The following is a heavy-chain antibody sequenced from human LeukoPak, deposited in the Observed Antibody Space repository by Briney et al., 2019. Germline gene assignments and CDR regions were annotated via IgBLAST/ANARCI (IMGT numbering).Heavy chain of an antibody. CDR2: IIPIFGTA. V-gene: IGHV1-69*05. Sequence: ASVKVSCKASGGTFSSDAISWVRQAPGQGLEWMGRIIPIFGTANYAQKFQGRVTITTDESTSTAYMELSSLRSEDTAVYYCAKSSGWYNWFDPWGQGTLVTVSS. CDR3: AKSSGWYNWFDP. CDR1: GGTFSSDA. D-gene: IGHD6-19*01. J-gene: IGHJ5*02.